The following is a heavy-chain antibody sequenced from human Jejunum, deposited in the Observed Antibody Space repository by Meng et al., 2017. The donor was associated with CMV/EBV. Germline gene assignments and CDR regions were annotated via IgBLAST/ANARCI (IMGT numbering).Heavy chain of an antibody. J-gene: IGHJ5*02. CDR1: ASITSGGYH. CDR2: VYSGGSN. Sequence: ASITSGGYHWGWGRQHRGERVEWIGYVYSGGSNSYNASLKSRVTISADTSRTRVSLKVSSVTAADTAVYYCARAVHGSGSSRRIGPWGQGTLVTVSS. CDR3: ARAVHGSGSSRRIGP. D-gene: IGHD3-10*01. V-gene: IGHV4-31*02.